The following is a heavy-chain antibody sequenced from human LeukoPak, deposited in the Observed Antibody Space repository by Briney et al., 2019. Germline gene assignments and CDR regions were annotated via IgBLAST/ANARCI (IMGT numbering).Heavy chain of an antibody. J-gene: IGHJ4*02. D-gene: IGHD2-21*01. CDR2: INPNSGGT. Sequence: ASVKVSCKASGYTFTSYYMHWVRQAPGQGLEWMGWINPNSGGTNYAQKFQGRVTMTRDTSISTAYMELSRLRSDDTAVYYCARDWRNLEVKSCRMHWGQGTLVTVSS. CDR1: GYTFTSYY. CDR3: ARDWRNLEVKSCRMH. V-gene: IGHV1-2*02.